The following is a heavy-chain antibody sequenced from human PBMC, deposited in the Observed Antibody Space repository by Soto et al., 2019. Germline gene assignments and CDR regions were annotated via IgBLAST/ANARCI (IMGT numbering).Heavy chain of an antibody. CDR3: ARDLSGYGYDY. CDR2: ISYDGTIK. D-gene: IGHD5-18*01. CDR1: GFTFSNAW. J-gene: IGHJ4*02. V-gene: IGHV3-30*03. Sequence: PGGSLRLSCAASGFTFSNAWMHWVRQAPGKGLEWVAIISYDGTIKYYADSVKGRFTISRDNSKNTLYLQMNSLRAEDTAVYYCARDLSGYGYDYWGQGALVTVSS.